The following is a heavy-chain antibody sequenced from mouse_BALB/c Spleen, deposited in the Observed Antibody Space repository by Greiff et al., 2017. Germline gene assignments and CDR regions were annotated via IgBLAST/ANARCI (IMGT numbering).Heavy chain of an antibody. CDR1: GYTFTSYW. V-gene: IGHV1S81*02. Sequence: QVQLQQPGAELVKPGASVKLSCKASGYTFTSYWMHWVKQRPGQGLEWIGEINPSNGRTNYNEKFKSKATLTVDKSSSTAYMQLSSLTSEDSAVYYCTREPYYYGSSYYAMDYWGQGTSVTVSS. J-gene: IGHJ4*01. D-gene: IGHD1-1*01. CDR3: TREPYYYGSSYYAMDY. CDR2: INPSNGRT.